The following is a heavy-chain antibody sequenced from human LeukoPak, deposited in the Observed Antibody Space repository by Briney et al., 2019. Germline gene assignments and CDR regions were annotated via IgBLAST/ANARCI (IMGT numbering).Heavy chain of an antibody. CDR1: GITFANSA. CDR2: ISASGGST. Sequence: GGSLRLSCVASGITFANSAMTWVRQAPGKGLEWVAAISASGGSTYYADSLKGRFAISRDNSKNTLYLQMNSLRAEDTAVYYCAKYVDSSGPLEYFQHWGQGTLVTVSS. CDR3: AKYVDSSGPLEYFQH. J-gene: IGHJ1*01. D-gene: IGHD3-22*01. V-gene: IGHV3-23*01.